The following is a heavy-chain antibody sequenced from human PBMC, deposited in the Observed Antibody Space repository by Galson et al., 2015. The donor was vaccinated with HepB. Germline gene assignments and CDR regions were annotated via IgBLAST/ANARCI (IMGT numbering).Heavy chain of an antibody. CDR2: IKQDGSEK. CDR3: ARDDTYYYDSSAHFDY. J-gene: IGHJ4*02. D-gene: IGHD3-22*01. V-gene: IGHV3-7*01. Sequence: SLRLSCAASGFTFSSYWMSWVRQAPGKGLEWVANIKQDGSEKYYVDSVKGRFTISRDNAKNSLYLQMNSLRAEDTAVSYCARDDTYYYDSSAHFDYWGQGTLVPVSS. CDR1: GFTFSSYW.